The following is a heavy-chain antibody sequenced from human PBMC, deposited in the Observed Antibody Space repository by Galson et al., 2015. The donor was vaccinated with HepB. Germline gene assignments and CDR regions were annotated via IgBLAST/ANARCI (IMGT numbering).Heavy chain of an antibody. CDR2: ISGGGGDT. J-gene: IGHJ4*02. CDR3: AMSSSWCYLDY. V-gene: IGHV3-23*01. Sequence: SLRLSCAASGFTFSSYAMSWVRQAPGKGLEWVSTISGGGGDTPYADSGKGRFTISRDNSKNTLYLQMNNLRAEDTALYFCAMSSSWCYLDYWGQGTLVTCSS. CDR1: GFTFSSYA. D-gene: IGHD2-2*01.